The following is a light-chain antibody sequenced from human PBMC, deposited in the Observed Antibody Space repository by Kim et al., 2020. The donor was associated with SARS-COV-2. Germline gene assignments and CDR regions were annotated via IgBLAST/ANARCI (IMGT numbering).Light chain of an antibody. CDR1: QNFRNY. V-gene: IGKV3-11*01. CDR3: QQRNDWPPVI. J-gene: IGKJ3*01. Sequence: SPGERATLSGGARQNFRNYLAWYQQKPGQAPRLRIHGVSNRATGVPARFSGSGSGTDFTLTISSLEPEDFAVYYCQQRNDWPPVIFGPGTKVDIK. CDR2: GVS.